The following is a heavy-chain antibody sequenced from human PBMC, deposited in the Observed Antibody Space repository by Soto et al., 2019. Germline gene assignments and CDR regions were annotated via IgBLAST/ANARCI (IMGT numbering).Heavy chain of an antibody. CDR2: INHSGST. Sequence: SETLSLTCAVYGGSFSGYYWSWIRQPPGKGLEWIGEINHSGSTNYNPSLKSRVTISVDTSKNQFSLKLSSVTAADTAVYYCARLSSWYRGGYYYYYGMDVWGQGTTVTVSS. V-gene: IGHV4-34*01. CDR3: ARLSSWYRGGYYYYYGMDV. J-gene: IGHJ6*02. CDR1: GGSFSGYY. D-gene: IGHD6-13*01.